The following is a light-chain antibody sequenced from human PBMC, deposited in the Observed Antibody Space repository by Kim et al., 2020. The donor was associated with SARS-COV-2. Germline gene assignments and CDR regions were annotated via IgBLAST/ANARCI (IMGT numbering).Light chain of an antibody. CDR3: QSYDSSLSGSGV. V-gene: IGLV1-40*01. J-gene: IGLJ3*02. CDR1: SSNIGAGYD. Sequence: VTISCTGSSSNIGAGYDVHWYQQLPGTAPKLLIYGNSNRPSGVPDQFSGSKSGTSASLAITGLQAEDEADYYCQSYDSSLSGSGVFGGGTQLTVL. CDR2: GNS.